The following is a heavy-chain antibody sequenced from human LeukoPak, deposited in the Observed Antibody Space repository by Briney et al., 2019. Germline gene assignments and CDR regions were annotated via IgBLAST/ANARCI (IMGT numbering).Heavy chain of an antibody. V-gene: IGHV4-34*01. Sequence: WXWXXXXXGXGLEWIREINHSGSTNSTPPLKSRVPISVDTSKNQFSLKLSSVTAADTAVYYCARATNGVRDVDYWGQGTLVTVSS. CDR3: ARATNGVRDVDY. CDR2: INHSGST. J-gene: IGHJ4*02. D-gene: IGHD2-8*01.